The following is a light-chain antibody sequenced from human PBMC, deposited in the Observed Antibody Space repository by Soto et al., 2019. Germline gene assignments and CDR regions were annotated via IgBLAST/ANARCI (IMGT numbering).Light chain of an antibody. CDR3: AAWDGSLNNVL. Sequence: QSVLTQPPSPSGTPGQRVTISCSGSASSIGTNTVNWYRQLQGTAPKLLIYGDNQRPSGVPDRFSGSKSGTSASLAISGLQSEDEAEYYCAAWDGSLNNVLFGGGTKLTVL. CDR1: ASSIGTNT. CDR2: GDN. J-gene: IGLJ2*01. V-gene: IGLV1-44*01.